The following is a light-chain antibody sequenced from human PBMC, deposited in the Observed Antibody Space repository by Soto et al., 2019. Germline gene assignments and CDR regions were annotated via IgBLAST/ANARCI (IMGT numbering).Light chain of an antibody. Sequence: ETVLTQSPGTLSLSPGERATLSCRASQNLNSNFLDWYQQNPGQAPRRLIYGVPNSATGIPDRFSGSGSGTDFTLTISRLEPQHFAVYYCQQYGSSPLTCGGGT. CDR1: QNLNSNF. CDR3: QQYGSSPLT. V-gene: IGKV3-20*01. J-gene: IGKJ4*01. CDR2: GVP.